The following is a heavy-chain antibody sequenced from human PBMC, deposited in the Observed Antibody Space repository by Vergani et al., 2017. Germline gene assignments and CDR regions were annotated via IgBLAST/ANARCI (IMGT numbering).Heavy chain of an antibody. J-gene: IGHJ6*02. V-gene: IGHV4-34*01. CDR3: ARGPKITIFGVVIKYGMDV. Sequence: QVQLQQWGAGLLKPSETLSLTCAVYGGSFSGYYWSWIRQPPGKGLEWIGEINHSGSTNYNSSLKSRVTISVDTSKNQFSLKLSSVTAADTAVYYCARGPKITIFGVVIKYGMDVWGQGTTVTVSS. D-gene: IGHD3-3*01. CDR2: INHSGST. CDR1: GGSFSGYY.